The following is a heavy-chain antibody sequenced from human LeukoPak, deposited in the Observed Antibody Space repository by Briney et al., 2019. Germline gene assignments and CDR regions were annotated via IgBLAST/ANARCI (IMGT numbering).Heavy chain of an antibody. CDR2: INPSDGST. D-gene: IGHD6-6*01. CDR1: GYTFTIHY. J-gene: IGHJ4*02. V-gene: IGHV1-46*01. CDR3: ARVSNSSSFDY. Sequence: ASVKVSSTASGYTFTIHYMHWVRQAPGQGLEWMGIINPSDGSTTSAQKFQGRVTVNRDTSTSQVYMVLSSMRSEDSAVYSCARVSNSSSFDYWGQGILVTVSS.